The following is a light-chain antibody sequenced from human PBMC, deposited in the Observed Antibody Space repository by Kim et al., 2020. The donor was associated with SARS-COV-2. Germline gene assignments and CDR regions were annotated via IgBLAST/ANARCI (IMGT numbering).Light chain of an antibody. Sequence: ASVGDRVTITCRASQRISSYLNWYQQQPGKAPKLLIYAASSLQSGVPSRFSGSGSGTDFTLTISSLQPEDFATYYCQQRFTTPSLTFGGGTKLEI. CDR3: QQRFTTPSLT. V-gene: IGKV1-39*01. J-gene: IGKJ4*01. CDR2: AAS. CDR1: QRISSY.